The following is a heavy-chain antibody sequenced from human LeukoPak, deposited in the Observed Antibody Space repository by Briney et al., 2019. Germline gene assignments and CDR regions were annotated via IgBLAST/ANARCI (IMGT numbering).Heavy chain of an antibody. J-gene: IGHJ4*02. CDR2: VFYTGHT. CDR3: ASYLGITGYFDY. Sequence: SETLSLTCTVSGGSISSSDYYWGWIRQPPGKGLEWIGTVFYTGHTYYNPSLKSRVTISLDTSKNQFSLKLSSVTAADTAVYYCASYLGITGYFDYWGQRTLVTVSS. CDR1: GGSISSSDYY. V-gene: IGHV4-39*01. D-gene: IGHD3-16*01.